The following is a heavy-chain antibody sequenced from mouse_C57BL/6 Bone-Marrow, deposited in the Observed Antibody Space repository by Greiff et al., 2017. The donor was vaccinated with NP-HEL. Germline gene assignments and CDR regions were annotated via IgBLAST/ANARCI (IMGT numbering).Heavy chain of an antibody. Sequence: VKLVESGAELVKPGASVKMSCKASGYTFTSYWITWVKQRPGQGLEWIGDIYPGSGSTNYNEKFKSKATLTVDTSSSTAYMQLSSLTSEDSAVYYCARSTDYWGQGTLVTVSA. J-gene: IGHJ3*01. CDR1: GYTFTSYW. CDR2: IYPGSGST. D-gene: IGHD2-1*01. CDR3: ARSTDY. V-gene: IGHV1-55*01.